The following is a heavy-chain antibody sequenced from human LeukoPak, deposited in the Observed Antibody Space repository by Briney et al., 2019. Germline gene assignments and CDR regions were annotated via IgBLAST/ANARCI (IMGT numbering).Heavy chain of an antibody. D-gene: IGHD3-22*01. CDR2: INHSGST. CDR3: ARVGDYYDSSRYHDY. Sequence: SETLSLTCAVYGGSFSGYYWSWIRQPPGKGLEWIGEINHSGSTNYNPSLKSRVTISVDTSKNQFSLKLSSVTAADTAVYYCARVGDYYDSSRYHDYWGQGTLVTVSS. V-gene: IGHV4-34*01. J-gene: IGHJ4*02. CDR1: GGSFSGYY.